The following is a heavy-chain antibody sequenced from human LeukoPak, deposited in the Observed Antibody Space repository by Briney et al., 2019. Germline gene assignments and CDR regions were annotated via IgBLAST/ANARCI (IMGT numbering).Heavy chain of an antibody. J-gene: IGHJ4*02. D-gene: IGHD3-22*01. Sequence: GGSLRLSCAASGYTFSSYGMHWVRQAPGKGLEWVAVISYDGSNKYYADSVKGRFTISRDNSKNTLYLQTNSLRAEDTAVYYCAKDKSFSYYDSSGFDYWGQGTLVTVSS. CDR3: AKDKSFSYYDSSGFDY. CDR2: ISYDGSNK. CDR1: GYTFSSYG. V-gene: IGHV3-30*18.